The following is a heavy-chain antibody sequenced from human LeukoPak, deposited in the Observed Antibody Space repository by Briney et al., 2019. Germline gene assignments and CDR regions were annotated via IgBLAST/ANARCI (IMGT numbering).Heavy chain of an antibody. J-gene: IGHJ4*02. CDR1: GFTFNTYG. V-gene: IGHV3-23*01. D-gene: IGHD3-16*01. CDR3: ANTGWGDWDY. Sequence: GGSLRLSCAASGFTFNTYGMSWVRQAPGKGLEWVSGISGSGGATYYADSVKGRFTISRDNSKNTLYLQMNSLRAEDTAVYYCANTGWGDWDYWGQGTLVTVSS. CDR2: ISGSGGAT.